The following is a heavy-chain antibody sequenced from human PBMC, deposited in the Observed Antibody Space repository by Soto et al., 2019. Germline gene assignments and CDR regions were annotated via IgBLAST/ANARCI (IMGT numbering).Heavy chain of an antibody. J-gene: IGHJ3*02. CDR1: GGSISSYY. Sequence: SETLSLTCTVSGGSISSYYWSWIRQPPGKGLEWIGYIYYSGSTNYNPSLKSRVTISVDTSKNQFSLKLSSVTAADTAVYYCATTRAAYGFLENDAFDSWGKGTMVIVSS. V-gene: IGHV4-59*08. CDR3: ATTRAAYGFLENDAFDS. CDR2: IYYSGST. D-gene: IGHD3-10*01.